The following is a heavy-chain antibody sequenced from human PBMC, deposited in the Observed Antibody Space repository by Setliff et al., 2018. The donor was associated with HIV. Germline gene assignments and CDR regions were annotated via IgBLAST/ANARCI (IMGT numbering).Heavy chain of an antibody. CDR1: GYSFTSYG. J-gene: IGHJ4*02. D-gene: IGHD3-10*01. CDR3: AQGAIRDSGSHITTR. Sequence: ASVKVSCKASGYSFTSYGVSWVRQAPGQGLEWMGWISAYNVNTNYAQKLQGRVTMTRDTSISTAYIELSRLRSDDTAVYYCAQGAIRDSGSHITTRWGQGTLVTVSS. V-gene: IGHV1-18*01. CDR2: ISAYNVNT.